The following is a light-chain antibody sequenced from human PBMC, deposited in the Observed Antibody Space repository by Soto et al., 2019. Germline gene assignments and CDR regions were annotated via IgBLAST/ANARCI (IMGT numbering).Light chain of an antibody. CDR3: TPYTYMSGSTYV. J-gene: IGLJ1*01. V-gene: IGLV2-14*03. CDR2: DVN. CDR1: SSDVGGYNY. Sequence: QSVLTQPASVSGSPGQSITISCTGTSSDVGGYNYVSWYQQHPGKAPKLMIYDVNHQPSGVSNRFSGSKSGNTASLTISGLQAEDEADYYCTPYTYMSGSTYVFGTGTKVTVL.